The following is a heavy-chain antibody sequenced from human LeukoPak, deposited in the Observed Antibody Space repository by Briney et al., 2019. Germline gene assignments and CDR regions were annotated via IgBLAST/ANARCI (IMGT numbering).Heavy chain of an antibody. CDR1: GGSISSSSYY. Sequence: SETLSLTCTVSGGSISSSSYYWGWIRQPPGKGLEWIGSIYYSGSTYYNPSLKSRVTISVDTSRNQFSLKLSSVTAADTAVYYCARHPSWHESDYWGQGTLVTVSS. CDR2: IYYSGST. CDR3: ARHPSWHESDY. V-gene: IGHV4-39*01. J-gene: IGHJ4*02. D-gene: IGHD2-15*01.